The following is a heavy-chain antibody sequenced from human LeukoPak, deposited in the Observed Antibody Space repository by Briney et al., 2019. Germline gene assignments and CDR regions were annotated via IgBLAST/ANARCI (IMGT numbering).Heavy chain of an antibody. CDR2: INPNSGGT. D-gene: IGHD6-13*01. Sequence: GASVKVSCKASGYTFTGYYIHWVRQAPGQGLEWMGWINPNSGGTNYAQKFQGRVTMTRDTSLRTVFMELSRLRSDDTAVYYCARDKIAAAGLQADDYYYYYMDVWGKGTTITVSS. CDR1: GYTFTGYY. CDR3: ARDKIAAAGLQADDYYYYYMDV. V-gene: IGHV1-2*02. J-gene: IGHJ6*03.